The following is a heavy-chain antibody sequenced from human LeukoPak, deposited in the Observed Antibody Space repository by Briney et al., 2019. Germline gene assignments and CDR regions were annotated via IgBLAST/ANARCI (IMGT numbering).Heavy chain of an antibody. CDR3: ARVETARGYFDY. V-gene: IGHV4-30-4*08. J-gene: IGHJ4*02. Sequence: SETLSLTCTVSGGSISSGDYYWSWIRQPPGRGLEWIGYIYYSGSTYYNPSLKSRVTISVDTSKNRFSLKLSSVTAADTAVYYCARVETARGYFDYWGQGTLVTVSS. CDR2: IYYSGST. CDR1: GGSISSGDYY. D-gene: IGHD3-10*01.